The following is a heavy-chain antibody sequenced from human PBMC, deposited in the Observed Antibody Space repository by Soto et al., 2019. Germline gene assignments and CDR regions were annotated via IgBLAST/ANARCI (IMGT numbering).Heavy chain of an antibody. J-gene: IGHJ4*02. CDR2: IGATGRST. CDR3: VKSQYDSLRVTFDC. V-gene: IGHV3-23*01. Sequence: GGSLRLSCAASGFSFSNYAMNWVRQAPGKGLEWVSGIGATGRSTSYADSVKGRFTTSRDNSENKLYLQINSLRAEDTATYFCVKSQYDSLRVTFDCWGPGILVTVSS. CDR1: GFSFSNYA. D-gene: IGHD4-4*01.